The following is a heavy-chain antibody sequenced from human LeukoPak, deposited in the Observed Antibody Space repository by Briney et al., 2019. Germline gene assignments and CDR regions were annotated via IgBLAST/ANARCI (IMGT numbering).Heavy chain of an antibody. Sequence: ASVKVSCKASGYTFTSYAMHWVRQAPGQGLEWMGWINPNSGGTNYAQKFQGRVTMTRDTSISTAYMELSRLRSDDTAVYYCARDYYDSSGYYQRGGYWGQGTLVTVSS. CDR1: GYTFTSYA. V-gene: IGHV1-2*02. CDR3: ARDYYDSSGYYQRGGY. J-gene: IGHJ4*02. CDR2: INPNSGGT. D-gene: IGHD3-22*01.